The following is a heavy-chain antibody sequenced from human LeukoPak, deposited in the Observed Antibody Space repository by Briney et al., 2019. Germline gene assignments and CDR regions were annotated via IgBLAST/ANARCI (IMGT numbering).Heavy chain of an antibody. CDR2: MNPNSGNT. CDR3: ARGRSVVRGVTSLISGMDV. Sequence: ASVKVSCKASGYTFTSYDINWVRQATGQGLEWMGWMNPNSGNTGYAQKFQGRVTMTRNTSISTAYMGLSSLRSEDTAVYYCARGRSVVRGVTSLISGMDVWGQGTTVTVSS. D-gene: IGHD3-10*01. CDR1: GYTFTSYD. V-gene: IGHV1-8*01. J-gene: IGHJ6*01.